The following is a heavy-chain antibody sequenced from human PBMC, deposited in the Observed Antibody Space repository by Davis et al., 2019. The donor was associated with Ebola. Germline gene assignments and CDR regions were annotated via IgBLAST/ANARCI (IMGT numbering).Heavy chain of an antibody. D-gene: IGHD6-6*01. V-gene: IGHV3-64*01. J-gene: IGHJ6*02. CDR3: ARDREYSSSGPYYYYGMDV. CDR2: ISSNGGST. CDR1: GFTFSSYA. Sequence: PGGSLRLSCAASGFTFSSYAMHWVRQAPGKGLEYVSAISSNGGSTYYANSVKGRFTISRDNSKNTLYLQMGSLRAEDMAVYYCARDREYSSSGPYYYYGMDVWGQGTTVTVSS.